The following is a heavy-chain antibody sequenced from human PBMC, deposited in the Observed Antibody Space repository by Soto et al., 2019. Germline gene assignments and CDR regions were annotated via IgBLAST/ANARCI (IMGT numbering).Heavy chain of an antibody. D-gene: IGHD5-18*01. Sequence: GGSLRLSCAASGFTFSSYGMSWVRQAPGEGLEWVSGISGSGGSTYYADSVKGRFTISRDNSKNTLYLQMYSLRAEDTAVYYCAKTAPGSSYGYYFDSWGQGTLVTVSS. CDR2: ISGSGGST. CDR3: AKTAPGSSYGYYFDS. J-gene: IGHJ4*02. V-gene: IGHV3-23*01. CDR1: GFTFSSYG.